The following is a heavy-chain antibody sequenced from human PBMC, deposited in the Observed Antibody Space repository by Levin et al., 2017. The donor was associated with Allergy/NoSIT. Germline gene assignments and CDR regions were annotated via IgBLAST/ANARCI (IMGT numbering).Heavy chain of an antibody. V-gene: IGHV5-51*01. J-gene: IGHJ4*02. Sequence: GESLKISCQGSGYSFTNYWIGWVRHVPGKGLEWMGIISPGDSDTRYSPSFKGQVTMSVDKSISTAYLQWSSLRASDTAMYFCARTPIAAATTGSFDYWGQGTLVTVSS. CDR2: ISPGDSDT. CDR3: ARTPIAAATTGSFDY. D-gene: IGHD1-26*01. CDR1: GYSFTNYW.